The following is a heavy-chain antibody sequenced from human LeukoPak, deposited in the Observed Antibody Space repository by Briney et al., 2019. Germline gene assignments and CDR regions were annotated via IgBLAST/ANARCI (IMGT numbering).Heavy chain of an antibody. CDR2: INHSGST. Sequence: SETLSLTCAVYGGSFSGYYWSWIRQPPGKGLEWIGEINHSGSTNYNPSLKSRVTISVDTSKNQFSLKLSSATAADTAVYYCARSMSRGAFDIWGQGTMVTVSS. CDR3: ARSMSRGAFDI. D-gene: IGHD3-10*01. J-gene: IGHJ3*02. CDR1: GGSFSGYY. V-gene: IGHV4-34*01.